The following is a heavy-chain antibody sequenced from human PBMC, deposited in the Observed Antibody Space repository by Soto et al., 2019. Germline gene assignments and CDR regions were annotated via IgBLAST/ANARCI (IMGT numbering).Heavy chain of an antibody. Sequence: QVQLVQSGAEVKKPGSSVKVSCKASGGTFGSYGISWVRQAPGQGLEWMGGIIPIPGTANYAQKFQGRVTIAADESTSTAYMELSSLRSEDTAVYYCARSQGSSTSLEIYYYYYYGMDVWGQRTTVTVSS. CDR1: GGTFGSYG. J-gene: IGHJ6*02. CDR3: ARSQGSSTSLEIYYYYYYGMDV. V-gene: IGHV1-69*01. CDR2: IIPIPGTA. D-gene: IGHD2-2*01.